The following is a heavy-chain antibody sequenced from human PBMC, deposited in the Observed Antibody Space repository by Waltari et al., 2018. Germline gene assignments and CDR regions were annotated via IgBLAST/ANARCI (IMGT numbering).Heavy chain of an antibody. V-gene: IGHV4-39*01. CDR2: INDSGPT. CDR1: GGSISSVNYY. Sequence: QLQMQESGPRLVKPSETLSLTCTVSGGSISSVNYYWGYLRQPPGKGLAWIGLINDSGPTYYNPSLKSRVIISADTSKNQFALQLSPVTAADTAVYYCARFSQVTASSLLDFWGQGTLVTVSS. CDR3: ARFSQVTASSLLDF. D-gene: IGHD2-21*02. J-gene: IGHJ4*02.